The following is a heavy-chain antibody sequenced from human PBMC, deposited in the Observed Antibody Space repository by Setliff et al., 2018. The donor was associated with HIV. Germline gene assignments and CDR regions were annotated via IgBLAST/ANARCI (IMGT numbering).Heavy chain of an antibody. J-gene: IGHJ5*02. D-gene: IGHD6-19*01. V-gene: IGHV4-59*08. CDR1: GGSISNRY. CDR3: ARGGSSGGYAWFDP. CDR2: ISYSGNT. Sequence: LSLTCTVSGGSISNRYWSWIRQPPGKELEWVGSISYSGNTDQNPSLKSRVTISVDTSKNQFSLKLSSVTAADTAVYYCARGGSSGGYAWFDPWGQGTLVTVSS.